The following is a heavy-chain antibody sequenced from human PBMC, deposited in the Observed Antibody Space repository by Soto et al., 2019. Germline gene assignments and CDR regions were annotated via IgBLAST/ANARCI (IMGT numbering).Heavy chain of an antibody. J-gene: IGHJ5*02. V-gene: IGHV4-39*01. CDR2: IYYSGST. CDR1: SGSIISSNYY. CDR3: AYLNQPGWFDP. Sequence: QLQLQESGPGLVKPSETLSLTCTVSSGSIISSNYYWAWIRQPPEKGLEWIATIYYSGSTYYSPSLKSRVTMSGDPPKYQYSLRQASVTAPDPAVHHCAYLNQPGWFDPWGKGTLDTLSS.